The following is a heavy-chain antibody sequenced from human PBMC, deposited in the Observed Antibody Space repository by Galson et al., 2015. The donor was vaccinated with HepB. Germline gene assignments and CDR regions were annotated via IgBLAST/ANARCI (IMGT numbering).Heavy chain of an antibody. Sequence: SLRLSCAASGFTFSSYGMHWVRQAPGKGLEWVAVIWYDGSNKYYADSVKGRFTISRDNSKNTLYLQMNSLRAEDTAVYYCARGAWLQIYYGIEYYFDYWGQGTLVTVSS. CDR3: ARGAWLQIYYGIEYYFDY. CDR2: IWYDGSNK. CDR1: GFTFSSYG. V-gene: IGHV3-33*01. D-gene: IGHD3-10*01. J-gene: IGHJ4*02.